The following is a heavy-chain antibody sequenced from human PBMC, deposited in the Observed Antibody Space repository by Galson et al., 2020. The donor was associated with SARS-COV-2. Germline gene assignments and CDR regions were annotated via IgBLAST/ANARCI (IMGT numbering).Heavy chain of an antibody. CDR3: ARLDSYGSVFFDY. Sequence: SETLSLTCTVSGGSISSSSYYWGWIRQPPGKGLEWIGSIYYSGSTYYNPSLKSRVTISVDTSKNQFSLKLSSVTAADTAVYYCARLDSYGSVFFDYWGQGTLVTVSS. D-gene: IGHD5-18*01. CDR2: IYYSGST. J-gene: IGHJ4*02. CDR1: GGSISSSSYY. V-gene: IGHV4-39*01.